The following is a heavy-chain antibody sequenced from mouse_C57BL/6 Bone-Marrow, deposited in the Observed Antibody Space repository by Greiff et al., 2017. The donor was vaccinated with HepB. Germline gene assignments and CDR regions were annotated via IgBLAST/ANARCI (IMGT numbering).Heavy chain of an antibody. CDR2: ISSGSSTI. CDR3: ARGDYDYLYWYFDV. D-gene: IGHD2-4*01. CDR1: GFTFSDYG. J-gene: IGHJ1*03. Sequence: EVQLVESGGGLMKPGGSLKLSCAASGFTFSDYGMHWVRQAPEKGLEWVAYISSGSSTIYYADTVKGRFTISRDNAKNTLFLQMTSLRSEDTAMYYCARGDYDYLYWYFDVWGTGTTVTVSS. V-gene: IGHV5-17*01.